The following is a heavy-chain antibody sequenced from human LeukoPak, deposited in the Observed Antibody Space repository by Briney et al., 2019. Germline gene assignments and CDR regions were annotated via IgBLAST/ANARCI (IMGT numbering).Heavy chain of an antibody. CDR3: ARAVDTAMAIDY. D-gene: IGHD5-18*01. J-gene: IGHJ4*02. CDR2: IYYSGST. V-gene: IGHV4-31*03. CDR1: GGSISSGGYY. Sequence: PSETLSLTCTVSGGSISSGGYYWSWIRQHPGKGLEWIGYIYYSGSTYYNLSLKSRVTISVDTSKNQFSLKLSSVTAADTAVYYCARAVDTAMAIDYWGQGTLVTVSS.